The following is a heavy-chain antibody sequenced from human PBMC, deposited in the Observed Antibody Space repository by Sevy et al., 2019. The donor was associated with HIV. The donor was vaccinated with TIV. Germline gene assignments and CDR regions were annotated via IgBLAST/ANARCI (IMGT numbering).Heavy chain of an antibody. CDR1: GFTFSDHY. Sequence: GGSLRLSCAASGFTFSDHYMDWVRQAPGKGLEWVGRSRKKANSYSTEYAASVKGRFTISRDDSKNSLYLHMNSLKTEDTAVYYCVRLSYTSSWNFDYWGQGTLVTVS. D-gene: IGHD6-13*01. V-gene: IGHV3-72*01. J-gene: IGHJ4*02. CDR2: SRKKANSYST. CDR3: VRLSYTSSWNFDY.